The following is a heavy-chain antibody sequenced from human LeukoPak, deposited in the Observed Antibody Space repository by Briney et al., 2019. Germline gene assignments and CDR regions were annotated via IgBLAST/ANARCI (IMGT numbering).Heavy chain of an antibody. Sequence: QTGGSLRLSCAASGFTFSSYGMHWVPQAPGRGQEWVSVIWYDGSNKYYADSVKGRFTISRDNSKNTLYLQMNSLRAEDTAVYYCAREGRCGGDCYYDYWGQGTLVTVSS. CDR3: AREGRCGGDCYYDY. J-gene: IGHJ4*02. CDR1: GFTFSSYG. V-gene: IGHV3-33*01. CDR2: IWYDGSNK. D-gene: IGHD2-21*02.